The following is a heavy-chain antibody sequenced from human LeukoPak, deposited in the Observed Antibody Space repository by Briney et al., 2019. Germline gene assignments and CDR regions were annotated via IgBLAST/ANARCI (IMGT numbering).Heavy chain of an antibody. Sequence: PGGSLRLSCAASGFTVSSNYMSWVRQAPGKGLEWVLVIYSGGSSYYADSVKGRFTISRDNSKNTLYLQMNSLRAEDTAVYYCARGYGDYDYFDYWGQGTLVTVSS. V-gene: IGHV3-53*01. CDR1: GFTVSSNY. D-gene: IGHD4-17*01. CDR3: ARGYGDYDYFDY. J-gene: IGHJ4*02. CDR2: IYSGGSS.